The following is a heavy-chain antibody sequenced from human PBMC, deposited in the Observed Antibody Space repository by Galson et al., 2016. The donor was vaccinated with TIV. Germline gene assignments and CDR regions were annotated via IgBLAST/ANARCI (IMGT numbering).Heavy chain of an antibody. D-gene: IGHD3-16*01. CDR1: GFAFSAYA. J-gene: IGHJ5*01. CDR3: AKGRSWDFGGWFDS. Sequence: SLRLSCAASGFAFSAYAMHWVRQAPGKGLEWVSLIIGNGDHTYYSDSVKGRFTISRDNFKNTMYLQMKSLRAEDTAVYYCAKGRSWDFGGWFDSWGQGTLVTVSS. V-gene: IGHV3-23*01. CDR2: IIGNGDHT.